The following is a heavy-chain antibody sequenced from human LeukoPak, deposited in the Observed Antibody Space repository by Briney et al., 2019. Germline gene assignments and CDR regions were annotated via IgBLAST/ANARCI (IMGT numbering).Heavy chain of an antibody. CDR1: GGSVSGYY. J-gene: IGHJ4*02. D-gene: IGHD2-21*02. CDR3: ARHCGGDCYSGSDEAYFDY. CDR2: IYYSGST. Sequence: SETLSLTCVVSGGSVSGYYWGWIRQPPGRGLEWIGYIYYSGSTYYNPSLKSRVTISVDTSKNQFSLKLSSVTAADTAVYYCARHCGGDCYSGSDEAYFDYWGQGTLVTVSS. V-gene: IGHV4-59*06.